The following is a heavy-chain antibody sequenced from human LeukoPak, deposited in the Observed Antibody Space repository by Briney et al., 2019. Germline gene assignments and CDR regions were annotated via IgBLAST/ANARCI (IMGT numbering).Heavy chain of an antibody. D-gene: IGHD3-16*01. J-gene: IGHJ3*02. CDR2: MNPNSGNT. Sequence: ASVKVSCKASGYTFTSYDINWVRQATGQGLEWMGWMNPNSGNTGYAQKFQGRVTMTEDTSTDTAYMELSSLRSEDTAVYYCANSRGDDAFDIWGQGTMVTVSS. CDR3: ANSRGDDAFDI. V-gene: IGHV1-8*01. CDR1: GYTFTSYD.